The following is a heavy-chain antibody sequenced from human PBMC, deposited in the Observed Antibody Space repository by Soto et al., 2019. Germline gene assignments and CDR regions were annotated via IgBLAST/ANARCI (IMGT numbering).Heavy chain of an antibody. D-gene: IGHD6-13*01. V-gene: IGHV1-69*06. CDR1: GGTFSSYA. CDR3: ANSSSWYDWFDP. Sequence: EASVKVSCKASGGTFSSYAISWVRQAPGQGLEWMGGIIPIFGTANYAQKFQGRVTITADKSTSTAYMELSSLRSEDTAVYYCANSSSWYDWFDPWGQGTLVTVSS. CDR2: IIPIFGTA. J-gene: IGHJ5*02.